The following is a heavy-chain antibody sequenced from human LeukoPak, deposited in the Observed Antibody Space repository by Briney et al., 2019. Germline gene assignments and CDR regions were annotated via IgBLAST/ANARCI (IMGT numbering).Heavy chain of an antibody. CDR3: AKEVGGSFYYFDY. V-gene: IGHV3-23*01. CDR2: ISGSGGDT. D-gene: IGHD3-16*01. CDR1: GFTFSSYS. J-gene: IGHJ4*02. Sequence: GGSLRLSCAASGFTFSSYSMNWVRQAPGKGLEWVSTISGSGGDTYYAGSVKGRFTISRDNSKNTLFLQMNSQRAEDTALYYCAKEVGGSFYYFDYWGQGTLVTVSS.